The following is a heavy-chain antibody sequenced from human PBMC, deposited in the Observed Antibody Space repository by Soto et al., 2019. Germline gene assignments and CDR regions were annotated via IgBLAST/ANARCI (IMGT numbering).Heavy chain of an antibody. CDR3: ARATVGATLDYYYYGMDV. J-gene: IGHJ6*02. Sequence: EVQLVESGGGLVKPGGSLRLSCAASGFTFSSYSMNWVRQAPGKGLEWVSSISSSSSYIYYADSVKGRITISRDNAKNSLYLQMNSLRAEDTAVYYCARATVGATLDYYYYGMDVWGQGTTVTVSS. CDR2: ISSSSSYI. D-gene: IGHD1-26*01. V-gene: IGHV3-21*01. CDR1: GFTFSSYS.